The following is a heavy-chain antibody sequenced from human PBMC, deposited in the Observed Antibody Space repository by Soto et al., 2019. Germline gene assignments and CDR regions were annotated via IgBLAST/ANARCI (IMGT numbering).Heavy chain of an antibody. CDR3: TASRYDTFVEY. CDR1: GFTFSGSA. CDR2: IRSKANSYAT. Sequence: GVSLRLSCSASGFTFSGSAMHWVRQASGKGLEWVGRIRSKANSYATAYAASVKGRFTISRDDSKNTAYLQMNSLKTEDTAVYYCTASRYDTFVEYWGRGTMVTGS. D-gene: IGHD5-12*01. J-gene: IGHJ4*02. V-gene: IGHV3-73*01.